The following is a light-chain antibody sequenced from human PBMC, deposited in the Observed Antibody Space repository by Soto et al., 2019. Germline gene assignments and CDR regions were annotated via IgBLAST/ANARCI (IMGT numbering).Light chain of an antibody. CDR3: HQRSSWPLT. Sequence: EIVLTQSPATLSLSPGERATLSCRASRSVSNYLAWYQLKPGQAPRLLIYDASNRATGIPARFSGSGSGTDFTLTISSLEPEDFAVYYCHQRSSWPLTFGGGTTVEL. J-gene: IGKJ4*01. CDR1: RSVSNY. CDR2: DAS. V-gene: IGKV3-11*01.